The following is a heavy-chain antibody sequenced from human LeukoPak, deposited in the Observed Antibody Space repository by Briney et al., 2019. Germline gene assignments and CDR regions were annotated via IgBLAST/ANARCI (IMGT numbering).Heavy chain of an antibody. V-gene: IGHV3-23*01. D-gene: IGHD6-19*01. CDR1: GFTFSSYA. CDR2: ISGSGGST. J-gene: IGHJ4*02. Sequence: GGSLRLSCAASGFTFSSYAMSWVRQAPGKGLEWVSAISGSGGSTYYADSAKGRFTISGDNSKNTLYLQMNSLRAEDTAVYYCAKSRGIAVFDYWGQGTLVTVSS. CDR3: AKSRGIAVFDY.